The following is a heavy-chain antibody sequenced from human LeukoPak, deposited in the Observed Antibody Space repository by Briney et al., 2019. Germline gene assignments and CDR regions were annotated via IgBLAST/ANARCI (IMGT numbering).Heavy chain of an antibody. CDR2: IYYSGST. CDR3: ARDRLDAFDI. Sequence: SETLSLTCTVSGGSISIYYWSWIRQPPGKGLEWIGYIYYSGSTNYNTSLKSRVTISVDKSKNQFSLKLSSVTAADTAVYYCARDRLDAFDIWGQGTMVTVSS. V-gene: IGHV4-59*01. J-gene: IGHJ3*02. CDR1: GGSISIYY. D-gene: IGHD6-25*01.